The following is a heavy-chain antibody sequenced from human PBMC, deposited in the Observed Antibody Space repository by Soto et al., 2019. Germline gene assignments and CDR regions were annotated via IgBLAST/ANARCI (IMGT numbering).Heavy chain of an antibody. CDR3: ASETTVVTIDY. V-gene: IGHV4-30-4*01. CDR1: GGSISSGDYY. Sequence: SETLSLTCTVSGGSISSGDYYWSWIRQPPGKGLDWIGYIYYSGSTYYNPSLKSRVTISVDTSKNQFSLKLSSVTAADTAVYYCASETTVVTIDYWGQGTLVTVSS. J-gene: IGHJ4*02. CDR2: IYYSGST. D-gene: IGHD4-17*01.